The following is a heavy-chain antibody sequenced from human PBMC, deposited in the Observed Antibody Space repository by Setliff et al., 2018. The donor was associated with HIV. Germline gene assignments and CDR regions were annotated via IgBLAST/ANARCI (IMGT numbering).Heavy chain of an antibody. Sequence: HPGGSLRLSCAASGFTFSTYWMSWVRQAPGKGLEWVANINQDGSEKYYGDSVKGRFTISRDNAKNLLSLQMNSLRVEDTAVYYCASPYYDFVWGSYQPDYWGQGTLVTVSS. CDR1: GFTFSTYW. CDR2: INQDGSEK. V-gene: IGHV3-7*01. J-gene: IGHJ4*02. D-gene: IGHD3-16*02. CDR3: ASPYYDFVWGSYQPDY.